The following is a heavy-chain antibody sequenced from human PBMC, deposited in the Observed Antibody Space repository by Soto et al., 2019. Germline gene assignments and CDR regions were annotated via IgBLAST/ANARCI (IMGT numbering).Heavy chain of an antibody. D-gene: IGHD6-13*01. V-gene: IGHV3-23*01. CDR1: GFIFTNYA. CDR3: AKDPVVSSTSSWFYFDY. J-gene: IGHJ4*02. Sequence: GGSLRLSCAASGFIFTNYAMNWVRQAPGKGLEWVSSISGSGGSVYYADSVKGWFTISRANSENTLYLQMSSLRADDAAVYYCAKDPVVSSTSSWFYFDYWGRGTLVTVSS. CDR2: ISGSGGSV.